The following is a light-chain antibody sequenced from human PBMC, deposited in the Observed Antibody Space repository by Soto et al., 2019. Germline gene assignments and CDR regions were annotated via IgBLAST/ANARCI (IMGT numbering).Light chain of an antibody. V-gene: IGKV1-5*01. J-gene: IGKJ1*01. CDR1: QSISRL. Sequence: DIPMTQSPSTLSASVGDRVTITCRASQSISRLLAWYQQKPGKAPKVLIWDASSLQRGVPSRFSGSGSGTEFTLTISSLQPDDFATYYCQQYKGYSTWTFGQGTKVEIK. CDR2: DAS. CDR3: QQYKGYSTWT.